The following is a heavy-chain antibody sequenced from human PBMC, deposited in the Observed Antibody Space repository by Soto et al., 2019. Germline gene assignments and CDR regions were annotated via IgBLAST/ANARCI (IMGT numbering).Heavy chain of an antibody. CDR1: GGSFSGYY. CDR3: AREGKEGHYCSSTSCFPA. CDR2: INHSGST. J-gene: IGHJ5*02. D-gene: IGHD2-2*01. V-gene: IGHV4-34*01. Sequence: PSETLSLTCAVYGGSFSGYYWSWIRQPPGKGLERIGEINHSGSTNYNPSLKSRVTISVDTSKNQFSLKLSSVTAADTAVYYCAREGKEGHYCSSTSCFPAWGQGTLVTVSS.